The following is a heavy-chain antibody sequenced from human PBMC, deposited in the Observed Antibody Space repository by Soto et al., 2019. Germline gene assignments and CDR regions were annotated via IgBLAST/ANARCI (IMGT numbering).Heavy chain of an antibody. Sequence: QVQLVESGGGVVQPGRSLRLSCAASGFTFSAYNMHWVHQAPGKGLEWVAVISYDGSDKYYADSVKGPFTISRDNSKNTFYLQMNSLRPEDTAVYYCAKQRSSSSWSLDHWGQGALVTVSS. D-gene: IGHD6-13*01. CDR2: ISYDGSDK. CDR3: AKQRSSSSWSLDH. J-gene: IGHJ4*02. CDR1: GFTFSAYN. V-gene: IGHV3-30*18.